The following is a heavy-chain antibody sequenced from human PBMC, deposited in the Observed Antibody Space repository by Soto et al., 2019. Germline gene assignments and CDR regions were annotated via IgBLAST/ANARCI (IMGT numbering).Heavy chain of an antibody. CDR2: IYPGDSDT. Sequence: GESLKISCKGSGYSFTSYWIGWVRQMPGKGLEWMGIIYPGDSDTRYSPSFQGQVTISADKSISTAYLQWSSLKASDTAMYYCARSSSNPFVWAPVDYWGQGTLVTVSS. CDR1: GYSFTSYW. CDR3: ARSSSNPFVWAPVDY. J-gene: IGHJ4*02. D-gene: IGHD4-4*01. V-gene: IGHV5-51*01.